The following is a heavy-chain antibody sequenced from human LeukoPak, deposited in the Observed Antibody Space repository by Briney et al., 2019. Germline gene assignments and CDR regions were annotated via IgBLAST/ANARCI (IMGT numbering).Heavy chain of an antibody. Sequence: GESLKISCKGSGYSFTSYWIGWVRQMPGKGLEWMGIIYPGDSDTRYSPSFQGQVTISADKSISTAYLQWSSLKASDTAMYYCARHGIYDFWSGYDYYFDYWGQGTLVTVSS. CDR1: GYSFTSYW. V-gene: IGHV5-51*01. CDR3: ARHGIYDFWSGYDYYFDY. CDR2: IYPGDSDT. D-gene: IGHD3-3*01. J-gene: IGHJ4*02.